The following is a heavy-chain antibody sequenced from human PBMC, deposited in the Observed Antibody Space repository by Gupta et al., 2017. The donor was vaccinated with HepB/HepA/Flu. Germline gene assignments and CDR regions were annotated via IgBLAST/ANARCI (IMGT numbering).Heavy chain of an antibody. V-gene: IGHV3-49*03. CDR1: GFNFGDYA. CDR3: AREAGYGFFDP. CDR2: IRSSTYGGST. J-gene: IGHJ5*02. Sequence: EVHLVDSGGDIVERGRSLRLSCAPSGFNFGDYAMSWFRQAPGKGLEWVGFIRSSTYGGSTKYAASVRDRFTISRDDSKSITYLQMDSLKSEDTAMYFCAREAGYGFFDPWGQGTLVSVSS. D-gene: IGHD3-10*01.